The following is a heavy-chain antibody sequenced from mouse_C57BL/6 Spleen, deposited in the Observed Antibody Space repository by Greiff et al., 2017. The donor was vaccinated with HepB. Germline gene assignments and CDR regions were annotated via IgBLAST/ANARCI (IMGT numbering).Heavy chain of an antibody. Sequence: QVQLQQSGAELVKPGASVKLSCKASGYTFTSYWMHWVKQRPGQGLEWIGMIHPNSGSTNYNEKFKSKATLTVDKSSSTAYMQLSSLTSEDSAVYYCARKAHYGRYFDVWGTGTTVTVSS. J-gene: IGHJ1*03. CDR3: ARKAHYGRYFDV. D-gene: IGHD1-2*01. V-gene: IGHV1-64*01. CDR2: IHPNSGST. CDR1: GYTFTSYW.